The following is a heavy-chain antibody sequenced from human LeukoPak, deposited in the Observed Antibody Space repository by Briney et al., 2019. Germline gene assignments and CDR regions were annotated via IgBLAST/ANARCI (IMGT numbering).Heavy chain of an antibody. D-gene: IGHD3-22*01. V-gene: IGHV3-33*01. J-gene: IGHJ4*02. CDR3: ARDNGLYYDSSGPTALDY. CDR2: IWYDGSNK. CDR1: GFTFSSYG. Sequence: GGSLRLSCAASGFTFSSYGMHWVRQAPGKGLEWVAVIWYDGSNKYYADSVKGRFTISRDNSKNTLYLQMNSLRAEDTAVYYCARDNGLYYDSSGPTALDYWGQGTLVTVSS.